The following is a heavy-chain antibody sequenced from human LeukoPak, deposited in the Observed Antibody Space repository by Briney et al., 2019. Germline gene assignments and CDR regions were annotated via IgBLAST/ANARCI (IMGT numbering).Heavy chain of an antibody. Sequence: GWSLRLSCAASGFTFSSYAMHWVRQAPGKGLEWVAVISYDGSNKYYADSVKGRFTISRDNSKNTLYLQMNSLRAEDTAVYYCARDRYQLLPFDYWGQGTLVTVSS. V-gene: IGHV3-30-3*01. CDR3: ARDRYQLLPFDY. CDR2: ISYDGSNK. D-gene: IGHD2-2*01. CDR1: GFTFSSYA. J-gene: IGHJ4*02.